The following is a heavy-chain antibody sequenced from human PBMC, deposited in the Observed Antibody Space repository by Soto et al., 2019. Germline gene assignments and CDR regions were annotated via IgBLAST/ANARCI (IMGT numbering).Heavy chain of an antibody. CDR3: ARGGGSTDYVANYYFDY. CDR2: INYSGKT. J-gene: IGHJ4*02. Sequence: QLRLQESGSGLVKPSQTLSLTCTVSGGSLSSGSFSWGWIRQPPGKGLEWIGYINYSGKTYYNPSLRRRVTILRDMSTNQFSLKLGSVTAADTAVYYCARGGGSTDYVANYYFDYWGRGTLVTVSS. D-gene: IGHD4-17*01. CDR1: GGSLSSGSFS. V-gene: IGHV4-30-2*01.